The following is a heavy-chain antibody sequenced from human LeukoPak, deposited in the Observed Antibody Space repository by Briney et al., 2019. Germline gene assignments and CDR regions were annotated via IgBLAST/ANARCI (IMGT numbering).Heavy chain of an antibody. D-gene: IGHD3-10*01. Sequence: PSETLSLTCTVSGGSISSHYWSWIRQPPGKGLEWIGYIYYSGSTNYNPSLKSRVTISVDTSKNQFSLKLSSVTAADTAVYYCARAVAFSMVRGVTHLGGFDYWGQGTLVTVSS. J-gene: IGHJ4*02. CDR1: GGSISSHY. V-gene: IGHV4-59*11. CDR2: IYYSGST. CDR3: ARAVAFSMVRGVTHLGGFDY.